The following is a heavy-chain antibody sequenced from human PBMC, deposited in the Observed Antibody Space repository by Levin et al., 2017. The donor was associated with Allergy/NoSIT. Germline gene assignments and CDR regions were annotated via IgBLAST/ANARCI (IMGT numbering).Heavy chain of an antibody. J-gene: IGHJ4*02. CDR2: IKYDGFT. CDR3: ARAWGRGDHFDH. Sequence: SETLSLTCAVYGGSLSDYFWIWIRQSPVKGLEWIGEIKYDGFTNYNPYLGRRVAISLDMSKNQFALKLSCVTAADTAVYYCARAWGRGDHFDHWGRGSPVTVSS. V-gene: IGHV4-34*01. D-gene: IGHD2-21*02. CDR1: GGSLSDYF.